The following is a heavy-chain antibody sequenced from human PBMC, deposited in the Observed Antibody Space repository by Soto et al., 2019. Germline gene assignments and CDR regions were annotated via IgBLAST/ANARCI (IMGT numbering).Heavy chain of an antibody. CDR2: IHSDSGDT. V-gene: IGHV1-3*04. J-gene: IGHJ5*02. D-gene: IGHD3-16*01. Sequence: QVQLVQSGAEVKKPGASVKLSCATSGYTLNRYAVQSARQAPGQTFEWRGRIHSDSGDTKYSQKFREKLNITRDTSTTTAHMQLTNLRSEDTAMYYCAGVPRYTSDVVRVPAVMFDDCFVPWGQGTLVTVSS. CDR1: GYTLNRYA. CDR3: AGVPRYTSDVVRVPAVMFDDCFVP.